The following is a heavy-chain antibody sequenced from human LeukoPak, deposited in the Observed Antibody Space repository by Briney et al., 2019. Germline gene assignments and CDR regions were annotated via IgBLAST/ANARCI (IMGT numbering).Heavy chain of an antibody. Sequence: PGRSLRLSCAASGFTFSGYAIHWVRQAPGKGLEWVAVISSDGRDKHHADSVKGRFTISRDNSKNTLYLQTNSLRAEDTAVYYCARDLRRFAAYYFDYWGQGILVTVSS. V-gene: IGHV3-30*03. D-gene: IGHD5/OR15-5a*01. CDR3: ARDLRRFAAYYFDY. CDR1: GFTFSGYA. J-gene: IGHJ4*02. CDR2: ISSDGRDK.